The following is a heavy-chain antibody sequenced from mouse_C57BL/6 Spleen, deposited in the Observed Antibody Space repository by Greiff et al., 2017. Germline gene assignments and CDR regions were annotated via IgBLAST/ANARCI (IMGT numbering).Heavy chain of an antibody. CDR2: INYDGSST. J-gene: IGHJ1*03. CDR1: GFTFSDYY. CDR3: ARGDYDYDDWYFDV. Sequence: EVKLMESEGGLVQPGSSMKLSCTASGFTFSDYYMAWVRQVPEKGLEWVANINYDGSSTYYLDSLKSRFIISRDNAKNILYLQMSSLKAEDTATYYGARGDYDYDDWYFDVWGTGTTVTVSS. V-gene: IGHV5-16*01. D-gene: IGHD2-4*01.